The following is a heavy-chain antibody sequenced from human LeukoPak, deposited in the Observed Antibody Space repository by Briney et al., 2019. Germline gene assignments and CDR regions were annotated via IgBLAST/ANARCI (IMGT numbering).Heavy chain of an antibody. CDR1: GGSISSYY. CDR3: ARDYDSSSWYSVDY. CDR2: ISDIGSI. Sequence: PSETLSLTCTVSGGSISSYYWSWIRQPPGKGLEWIAYISDIGSINYNPSLKSRVTISLDTSKNQFSLKLSSVTAADTAVYYCARDYDSSSWYSVDYWGQGTLVTVSS. D-gene: IGHD6-13*01. V-gene: IGHV4-59*12. J-gene: IGHJ4*02.